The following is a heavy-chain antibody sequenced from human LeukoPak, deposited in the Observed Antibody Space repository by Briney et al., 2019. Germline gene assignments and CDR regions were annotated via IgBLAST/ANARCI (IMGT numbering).Heavy chain of an antibody. CDR1: GFTFSSYE. CDR2: IKSEGKTI. D-gene: IGHD3-22*01. J-gene: IGHJ6*03. CDR3: ARGGSGSYHYYMDV. Sequence: GGSLRLSCAASGFTFSSYEVNWVRQAPGKGLEWVSYIKSEGKTISSVDSVKGRFTITIDNAKNSLYLHMNSLRGEDTDVYFCARGGSGSYHYYMDVWGKGTTVTVP. V-gene: IGHV3-48*03.